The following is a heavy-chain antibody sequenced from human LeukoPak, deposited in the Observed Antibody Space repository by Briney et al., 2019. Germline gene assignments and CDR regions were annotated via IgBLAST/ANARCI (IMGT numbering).Heavy chain of an antibody. V-gene: IGHV3-33*01. Sequence: GGSLRLSCSASGFSFSSYGMHWVRQAPGKGLQWVAVIWYDGSHQYYADSEKGRFTISRDNSRNTMYLQMNRLRVEDTAVYYCARDAAEYGDSHFEWWGQGTLVTVSS. CDR1: GFSFSSYG. D-gene: IGHD4-17*01. CDR3: ARDAAEYGDSHFEW. CDR2: IWYDGSHQ. J-gene: IGHJ4*02.